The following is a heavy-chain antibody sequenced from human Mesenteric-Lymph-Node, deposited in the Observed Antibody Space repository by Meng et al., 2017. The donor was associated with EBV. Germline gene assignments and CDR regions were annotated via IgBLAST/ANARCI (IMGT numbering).Heavy chain of an antibody. V-gene: IGHV3-74*01. CDR2: INSDGSST. D-gene: IGHD6-25*01. CDR3: ARSAPAPDY. J-gene: IGHJ4*02. CDR1: GFTFNTYW. Sequence: EVQLVAHGGGLVRPGVSLRPACAASGFTFNTYWLHWVRQAPGKGLVWVSRINSDGSSTFYADSVKGRFTISRDDAKNTLYLQMNSLRAEDTAVYYCARSAPAPDYWGQGTLVTVSS.